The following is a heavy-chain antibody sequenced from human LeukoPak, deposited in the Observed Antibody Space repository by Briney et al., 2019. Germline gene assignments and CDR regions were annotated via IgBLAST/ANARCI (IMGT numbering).Heavy chain of an antibody. CDR1: GGSISSYY. CDR3: ARLNTYYYDSSGYYEHFDY. Sequence: SETLSLTCTVSGGSISSYYWSWIRQPPGKGLEWIGYIYYSGSTNYNPSLKSRVTISVDTSKNQFSLELSSVTAADTAVYYCARLNTYYYDSSGYYEHFDYWGQGTLVTVSS. CDR2: IYYSGST. D-gene: IGHD3-22*01. J-gene: IGHJ4*02. V-gene: IGHV4-59*08.